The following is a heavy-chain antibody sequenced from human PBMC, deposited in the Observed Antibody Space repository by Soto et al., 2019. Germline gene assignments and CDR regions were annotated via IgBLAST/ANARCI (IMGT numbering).Heavy chain of an antibody. CDR2: ILHDETP. CDR3: AKERFPTSGQRFFFDS. D-gene: IGHD3-3*01. J-gene: IGHJ4*02. V-gene: IGHV3-23*01. CDR1: GFTFSTYA. Sequence: PGGSLRLSCAASGFTFSTYAMTWVRQAPGRGLEWVSTILHDETPFYTDSVKGRFTISRDNVRGTLYLQMNGLRVEDAALYFCAKERFPTSGQRFFFDSWGQGSLVTVSS.